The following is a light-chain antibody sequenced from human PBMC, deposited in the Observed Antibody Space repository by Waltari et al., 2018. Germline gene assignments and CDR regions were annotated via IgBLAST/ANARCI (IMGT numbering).Light chain of an antibody. CDR2: DAS. CDR3: QQRSNWPPYT. J-gene: IGKJ2*01. V-gene: IGKV3-11*01. Sequence: EIILTQSPATLSLSPGERATLSCRASQSISTYLAWCQQKPGQAPRLLIYDASNRATGIPARFSGSGSGTDFSLTINSLEPDDFAVYYCQQRSNWPPYTFGQGTTLEIK. CDR1: QSISTY.